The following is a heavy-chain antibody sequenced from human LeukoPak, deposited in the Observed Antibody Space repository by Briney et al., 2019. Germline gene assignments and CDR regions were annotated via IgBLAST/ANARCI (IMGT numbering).Heavy chain of an antibody. V-gene: IGHV2-70*01. CDR3: ARGTYYDILPGYGY. CDR1: GFSLSTSGMC. D-gene: IGHD3-9*01. CDR2: IDWDDDK. J-gene: IGHJ4*02. Sequence: SGPALEKPTQTLTLTCTFSGFSLSTSGMCVSWIRQPPGKALEWIALIDWDDDKYYSTSLKTRLTISKDTSKNQVVLTMTNMDPVDTPTYYCARGTYYDILPGYGYWGQGTLFTVSS.